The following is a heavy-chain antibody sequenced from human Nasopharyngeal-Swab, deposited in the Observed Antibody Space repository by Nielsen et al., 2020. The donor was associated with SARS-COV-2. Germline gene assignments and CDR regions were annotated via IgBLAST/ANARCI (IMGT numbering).Heavy chain of an antibody. Sequence: ASVKVSCKASGYTFTSYYMHWVRQAPGQGLEWMGIIDPSGATTTYAQKFQGRVTMTRDASTSIVYMELSSLRSEDTAVYYCARLTVATNGLDYWGQGTLVTVSS. CDR1: GYTFTSYY. J-gene: IGHJ4*02. V-gene: IGHV1-46*01. CDR3: ARLTVATNGLDY. D-gene: IGHD5-12*01. CDR2: IDPSGATT.